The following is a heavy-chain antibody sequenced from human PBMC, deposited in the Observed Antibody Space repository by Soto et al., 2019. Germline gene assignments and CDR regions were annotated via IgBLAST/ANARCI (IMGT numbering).Heavy chain of an antibody. CDR2: ISYDGSNK. J-gene: IGHJ4*02. V-gene: IGHV3-30*19. Sequence: PGGSLRLSCAASGFSFSSSGMHWVRQAPGKGLEWVAVISYDGSNKYYADSVKGRFTISRDNSKNTLYLQMNSLRAEDTAVYYCARGSTLRYFDYWGQGTLVTVSS. D-gene: IGHD3-9*01. CDR1: GFSFSSSG. CDR3: ARGSTLRYFDY.